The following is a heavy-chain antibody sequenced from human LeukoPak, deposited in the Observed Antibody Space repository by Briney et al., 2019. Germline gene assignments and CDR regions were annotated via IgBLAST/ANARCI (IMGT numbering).Heavy chain of an antibody. Sequence: PSETLSLTCTVSGGSISSYYWSWIRQPPGKGLDWMGYIYYSGSTNYNPSLKSRVTISVDTSKNQFSLKLSSVTAADTAVYYCASLCGGDCYRAQDAFDIWGQGTMVTVSS. CDR1: GGSISSYY. D-gene: IGHD2-21*01. J-gene: IGHJ3*02. CDR2: IYYSGST. CDR3: ASLCGGDCYRAQDAFDI. V-gene: IGHV4-59*13.